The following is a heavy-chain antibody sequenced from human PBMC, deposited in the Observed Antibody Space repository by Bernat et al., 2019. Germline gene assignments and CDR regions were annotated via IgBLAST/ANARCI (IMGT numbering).Heavy chain of an antibody. Sequence: QVQLQESGPGLVKPSQTLSLTCAVSGGSVNSGGYSWSWIRQPPGKGLEWIAYMYSSGSTYYQTSLKIRVAISVDESKNQFSLKLNSVTAADTAMYYCAIRSGSTGWGDAFDIWGQRTMVTVSS. J-gene: IGHJ3*02. CDR1: GGSVNSGGYS. V-gene: IGHV4-30-2*01. D-gene: IGHD2-8*02. CDR3: AIRSGSTGWGDAFDI. CDR2: MYSSGST.